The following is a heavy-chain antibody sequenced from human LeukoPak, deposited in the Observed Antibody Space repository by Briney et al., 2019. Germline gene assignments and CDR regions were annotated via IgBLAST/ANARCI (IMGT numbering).Heavy chain of an antibody. J-gene: IGHJ6*03. Sequence: GGSLRLSCGASGFTLGGSAMHWVRQASGKGLEWVGHIRREANTYATTYAASLKGRFTISRDDSKNTAYLQMNSLKTEDTAVYYCTRQLGELLSGTLYYYYLDVWGKGTTVTVSS. CDR2: IRREANTYAT. CDR3: TRQLGELLSGTLYYYYLDV. CDR1: GFTLGGSA. D-gene: IGHD3-10*01. V-gene: IGHV3-73*01.